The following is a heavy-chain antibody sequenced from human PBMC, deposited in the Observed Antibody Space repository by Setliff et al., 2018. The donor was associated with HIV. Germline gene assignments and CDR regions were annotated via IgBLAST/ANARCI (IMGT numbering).Heavy chain of an antibody. CDR1: GYSISSGYY. CDR3: SRLGYSGSLVGAFDI. V-gene: IGHV4-38-2*02. J-gene: IGHJ3*02. CDR2: IYHSGIT. Sequence: KTSETLSLTCTVSGYSISSGYYGGWIRQPPGKGLEWIGSIYHSGITYYNSSLKSRVTISVDTSKNQFSLNLTSVTAADTAVYYCSRLGYSGSLVGAFDIWGQGTMVTVSS. D-gene: IGHD1-26*01.